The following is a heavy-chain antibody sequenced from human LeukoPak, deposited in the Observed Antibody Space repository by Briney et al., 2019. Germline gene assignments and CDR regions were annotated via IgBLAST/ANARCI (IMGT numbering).Heavy chain of an antibody. D-gene: IGHD3-10*01. J-gene: IGHJ4*02. CDR3: ARDRHHRFGELFP. V-gene: IGHV3-21*01. CDR2: ISSSSGYI. CDR1: GFTFSTYE. Sequence: GGSLRLSCTASGFTFSTYEMNWVRQAPGKGLEWVSSISSSSGYIYYADSVKGRFTISRDNAKNSLYLQMNSLRAEDTAVYYCARDRHHRFGELFPWGQGTLVTVSS.